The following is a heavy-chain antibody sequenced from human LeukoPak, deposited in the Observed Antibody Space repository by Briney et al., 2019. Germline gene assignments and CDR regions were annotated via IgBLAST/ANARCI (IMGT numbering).Heavy chain of an antibody. CDR3: AKDQYSSGWYAQFYFDY. J-gene: IGHJ4*02. CDR1: GFTFSSYA. Sequence: GSLRLSCAASGFTFSSYAMSWVRQAPGKGLEWVSAISGSGGSTYYADSVKGRFTISRDNSKNTLYLQMNSLRAEDTAVYYCAKDQYSSGWYAQFYFDYWGQGTLVTVSS. V-gene: IGHV3-23*01. D-gene: IGHD6-19*01. CDR2: ISGSGGST.